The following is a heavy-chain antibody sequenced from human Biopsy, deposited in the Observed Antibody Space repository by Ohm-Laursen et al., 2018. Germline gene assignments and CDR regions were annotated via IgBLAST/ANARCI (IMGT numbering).Heavy chain of an antibody. Sequence: TLSLTCTVSGDTISTYYWNWIRQTPGKGLEWIGYIHYTGHIRINPSLNSRATISVDTSKDQFSLKLNSVTAADTAVYYCGRREVVITHDAFDTWGQGTMVTVSS. CDR3: GRREVVITHDAFDT. V-gene: IGHV4-59*08. J-gene: IGHJ3*02. CDR2: IHYTGHI. D-gene: IGHD3-22*01. CDR1: GDTISTYY.